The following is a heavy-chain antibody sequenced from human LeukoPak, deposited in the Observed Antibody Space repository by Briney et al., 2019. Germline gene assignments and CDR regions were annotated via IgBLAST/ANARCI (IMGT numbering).Heavy chain of an antibody. J-gene: IGHJ4*02. D-gene: IGHD3-22*01. CDR2: ISSSSSTI. CDR3: ARELDYYDSSGYPGDY. V-gene: IGHV3-48*02. Sequence: GGSLGLSCAASGFTFSSYSMNWVRQAPGKGLEWVSYISSSSSTIYYADSVKGRFTISRDNAKNSLYLQMNSLRDEDTAVYYCARELDYYDSSGYPGDYWGQGTLVTVSS. CDR1: GFTFSSYS.